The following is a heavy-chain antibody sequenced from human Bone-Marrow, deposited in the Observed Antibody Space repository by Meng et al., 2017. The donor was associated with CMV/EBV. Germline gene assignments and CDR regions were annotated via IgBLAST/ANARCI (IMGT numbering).Heavy chain of an antibody. J-gene: IGHJ4*02. CDR1: GVTFSNYG. CDR2: ISTSGTT. Sequence: SGVTFSNYGMSWVRQAPGKGLEWVSTISTSGTTYYTDSVKGRFTISRDNSKNTVYLQMNSLRAEDTAVYYCARHFSYQAGTTVYFGYWGQGTLVTISS. V-gene: IGHV3-23*01. D-gene: IGHD4-17*01. CDR3: ARHFSYQAGTTVYFGY.